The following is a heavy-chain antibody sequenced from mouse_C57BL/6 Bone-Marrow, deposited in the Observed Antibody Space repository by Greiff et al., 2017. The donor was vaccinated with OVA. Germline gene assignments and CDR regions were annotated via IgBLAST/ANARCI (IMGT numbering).Heavy chain of an antibody. J-gene: IGHJ3*01. V-gene: IGHV12-3*01. CDR1: GFPITSGYY. CDR3: AGDRCGLFFAY. CDR2: ITHSGET. Sequence: QVQLKESGPGLVKPSQSLFLTCSFTGFPITSGYYWIWNRQSPGKPLEWMGYITHSGETFYNPSLQSPISITSETSKNQFVLQLSSVTTEDAAVYYCAGDRCGLFFAYWGQGTLVTVSA.